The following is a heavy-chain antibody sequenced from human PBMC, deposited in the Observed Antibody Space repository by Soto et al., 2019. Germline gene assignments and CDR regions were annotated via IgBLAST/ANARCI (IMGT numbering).Heavy chain of an antibody. CDR3: ARGYKIQHVWFGESNYYYYYGMDV. Sequence: QVQLVQSGAEVKKPGSSVKVSCKASGGTFSSYTISWVRQAPGQGLEWMGRIIPILGIANYAQKFQGRVTITADKSTSTAYMELSSLRSEDTAVYYCARGYKIQHVWFGESNYYYYYGMDVWGQGTTVTVSS. D-gene: IGHD3-10*01. CDR1: GGTFSSYT. V-gene: IGHV1-69*02. J-gene: IGHJ6*02. CDR2: IIPILGIA.